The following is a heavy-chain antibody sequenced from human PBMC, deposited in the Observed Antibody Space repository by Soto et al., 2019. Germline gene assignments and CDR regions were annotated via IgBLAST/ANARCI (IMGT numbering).Heavy chain of an antibody. CDR3: ARLQWLGPSRWFDP. V-gene: IGHV1-18*01. D-gene: IGHD6-19*01. CDR1: GYTFTSYG. Sequence: ASVKVSCKASGYTFTSYGISWVRQAPGQGLEWMGWISAYNGNTNYAQKHKGRVTMTRDTSTSTVYMELSSLRSEDTAVYYCARLQWLGPSRWFDPWGQGTLVTVSS. CDR2: ISAYNGNT. J-gene: IGHJ5*02.